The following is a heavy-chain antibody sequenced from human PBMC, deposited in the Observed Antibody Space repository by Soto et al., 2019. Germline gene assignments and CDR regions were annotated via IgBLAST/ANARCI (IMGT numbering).Heavy chain of an antibody. J-gene: IGHJ6*02. Sequence: PSETLSLTCTVSGGSISSGGYYWSWIRQHPGKGLEWIGYIYYSGSTYYNPSLKSRVTISVDTSKNQFSLKLSSVTAADTAVYYCARDSRPYYDFWSGYYPTKDYYYYGMDVWGQGTTVT. CDR3: ARDSRPYYDFWSGYYPTKDYYYYGMDV. CDR1: GGSISSGGYY. V-gene: IGHV4-31*03. D-gene: IGHD3-3*01. CDR2: IYYSGST.